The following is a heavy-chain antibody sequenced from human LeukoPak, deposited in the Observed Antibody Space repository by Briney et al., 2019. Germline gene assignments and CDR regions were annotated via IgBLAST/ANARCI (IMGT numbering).Heavy chain of an antibody. D-gene: IGHD1-26*01. J-gene: IGHJ3*02. CDR1: GFTFSSYA. V-gene: IGHV3-64*01. CDR2: ISSNGGST. Sequence: GGSLSLSCAASGFTFSSYAMHWVRQAPGKGLEYVSAISSNGGSTYYANSVKGRFTISRDNSKNTLYLQMGSLRAEDMAVYYCARGEVGSSYSGSYLDIWGQGTMVTVSS. CDR3: ARGEVGSSYSGSYLDI.